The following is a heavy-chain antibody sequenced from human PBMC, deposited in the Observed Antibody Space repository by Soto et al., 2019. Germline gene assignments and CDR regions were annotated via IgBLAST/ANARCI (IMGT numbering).Heavy chain of an antibody. J-gene: IGHJ3*02. V-gene: IGHV4-59*01. Sequence: SETLSLTCTVSGGSMRSYYWTWIRQPPGKGLEWIGYVHYQEGTNYNPSLKTRVTISVDTSKNQFSLTLSSVTAADTAVYYCARPARVELGNDAFDIWGQGTMVTVSS. CDR3: ARPARVELGNDAFDI. CDR1: GGSMRSYY. D-gene: IGHD1-7*01. CDR2: VHYQEGT.